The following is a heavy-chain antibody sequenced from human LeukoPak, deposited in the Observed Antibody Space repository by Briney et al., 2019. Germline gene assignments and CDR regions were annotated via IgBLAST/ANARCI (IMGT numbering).Heavy chain of an antibody. J-gene: IGHJ4*02. CDR2: IWHDGSNK. CDR1: GFTFNIHG. CDR3: ARNNWNSRTQRWFYFDN. V-gene: IGHV3-33*01. D-gene: IGHD1-1*01. Sequence: GGSLRHSCAASGFTFNIHGMHWVRQAPGKGLEWVAIIWHDGSNKYYTDSVKGRFTISRDNSENTVYLQMNSLRAEDTAVYYCARNNWNSRTQRWFYFDNWGQGTLVTVSS.